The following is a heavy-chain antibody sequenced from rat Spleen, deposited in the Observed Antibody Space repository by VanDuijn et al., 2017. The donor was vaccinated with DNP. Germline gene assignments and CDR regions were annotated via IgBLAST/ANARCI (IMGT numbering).Heavy chain of an antibody. J-gene: IGHJ4*01. V-gene: IGHV5S13*01. Sequence: EVQLVQSGGGLVQPGRSLKLSCAASGFTFSDYGMAWVRQAPTKGLEWVASITKSGGSTYYRDFVKGRFTISRDNAKSTLYLQMDSLRSEDTATYYCATFGGRDAWGQGTSVTVSS. D-gene: IGHD4-3*01. CDR1: GFTFSDYG. CDR3: ATFGGRDA. CDR2: ITKSGGST.